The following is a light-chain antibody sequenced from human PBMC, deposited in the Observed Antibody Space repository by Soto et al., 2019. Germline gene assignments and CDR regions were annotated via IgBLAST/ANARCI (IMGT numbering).Light chain of an antibody. V-gene: IGKV1-33*01. CDR3: PQYDNLRT. Sequence: DIQMTQSPSSLFASVGGRGTITCQASQDISNYLNWYQQKPGKAPKLLIYDASNLETGVPSRFSGSGSGTDFTFTISSLQPEDIATYYCPQYDNLRTVGPGTKVEIK. CDR2: DAS. CDR1: QDISNY. J-gene: IGKJ1*01.